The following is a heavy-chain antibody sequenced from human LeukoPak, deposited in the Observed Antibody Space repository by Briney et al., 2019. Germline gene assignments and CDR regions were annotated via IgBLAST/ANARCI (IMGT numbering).Heavy chain of an antibody. CDR1: GGTFSSYA. CDR3: ASQQYYYDSSGYYPIDY. V-gene: IGHV1-69*01. Sequence: SVKVSCKASGGTFSSYAISWVRQAPGQGLEWMGGIIPIFGTANYAQKFQGRVTITADESTSTAYMELSSLRSEDTAVYYCASQQYYYDSSGYYPIDYWGQGTLVTVSP. CDR2: IIPIFGTA. D-gene: IGHD3-22*01. J-gene: IGHJ4*02.